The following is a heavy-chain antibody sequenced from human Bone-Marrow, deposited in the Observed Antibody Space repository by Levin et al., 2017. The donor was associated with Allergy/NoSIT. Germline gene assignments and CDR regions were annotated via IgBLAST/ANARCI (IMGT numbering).Heavy chain of an antibody. Sequence: SETLSLTCSVSGGSIARTTYFWGWVRQPPGKGLEWIAHIHYRGSTYYNSSLRSRVTLSVDTFKNQFSLRLSSVTAADTGVYYCARGRQQWQLPSGHFDYWGQGSLVTVSS. CDR1: GGSIARTTYF. D-gene: IGHD6-19*01. J-gene: IGHJ4*02. CDR3: ARGRQQWQLPSGHFDY. CDR2: IHYRGST. V-gene: IGHV4-39*01.